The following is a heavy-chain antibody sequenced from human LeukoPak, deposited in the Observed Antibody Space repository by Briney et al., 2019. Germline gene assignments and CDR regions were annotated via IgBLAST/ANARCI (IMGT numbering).Heavy chain of an antibody. J-gene: IGHJ3*01. CDR2: ISGSGVST. CDR3: ARELVV. V-gene: IGHV3-23*01. Sequence: GGTLRLSCAASGFTLSSYGMSWVRQAPGKGLEWVSTISGSGVSTYYADSVKGRFTVSRDNSKNTLYLQINSLRAEDTAVYYCARELVVRGQGTMVTVSS. CDR1: GFTLSSYG. D-gene: IGHD2-21*01.